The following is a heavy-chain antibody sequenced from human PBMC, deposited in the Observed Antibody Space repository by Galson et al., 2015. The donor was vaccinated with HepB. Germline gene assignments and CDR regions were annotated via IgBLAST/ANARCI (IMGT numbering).Heavy chain of an antibody. J-gene: IGHJ4*02. Sequence: SVKVSCKVSGYTLTELSMHWVRQAPGKGLEWMGGFDPEDGETIYAQKCQGRVTMTEDTSTDTAYMELSSLRSEDTPVYYCATHYRYCSSTSCYAFDYWGQGTLVTVSS. CDR3: ATHYRYCSSTSCYAFDY. CDR2: FDPEDGET. D-gene: IGHD2-2*01. CDR1: GYTLTELS. V-gene: IGHV1-24*01.